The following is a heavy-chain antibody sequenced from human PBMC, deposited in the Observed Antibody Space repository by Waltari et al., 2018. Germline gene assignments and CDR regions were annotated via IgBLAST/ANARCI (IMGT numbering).Heavy chain of an antibody. Sequence: QVQLQQWGAGLVKPSETLSLTCAFYGGSFTTYYWSWIRQSPGKGLEWIGQIRHGGSAYYNPSLKCRVTMSLDTSKNQLSLKMTSVTAADTAVYYCARHGGYAQDLWGRGTLVTVSS. D-gene: IGHD5-12*01. V-gene: IGHV4-34*02. CDR2: IRHGGSA. CDR3: ARHGGYAQDL. J-gene: IGHJ2*01. CDR1: GGSFTTYY.